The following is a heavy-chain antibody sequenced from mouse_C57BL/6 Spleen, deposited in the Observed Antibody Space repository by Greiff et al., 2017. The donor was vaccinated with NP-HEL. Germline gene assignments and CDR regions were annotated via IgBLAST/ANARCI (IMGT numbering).Heavy chain of an antibody. CDR1: GFSLTSYG. CDR3: AKPLYGNPYAMDY. CDR2: IWSGGST. Sequence: VQLQESGPGLVQPSQSLSITCTVSGFSLTSYGVHWVRQPPGKGLEWLGVIWSGGSTDYNAAFISRLSISKDNSKSQVFFKMNSLQADDTAIYYCAKPLYGNPYAMDYWGQGTSVTVSS. V-gene: IGHV2-4*01. D-gene: IGHD1-1*01. J-gene: IGHJ4*01.